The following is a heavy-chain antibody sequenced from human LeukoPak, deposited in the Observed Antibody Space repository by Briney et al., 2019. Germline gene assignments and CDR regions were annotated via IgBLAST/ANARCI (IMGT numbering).Heavy chain of an antibody. CDR1: GYTFTTYD. D-gene: IGHD7-27*01. Sequence: GASVKVSCKASGYTFTTYDIHWVRQAPGQGLEWMGIINPSGGSTTFAQKFQGRVTMTRDTSTSTVYMELSSLRSEDTAVYYCARDLLSGDSTWDIWGQGTMVTVSS. CDR3: ARDLLSGDSTWDI. V-gene: IGHV1-46*01. J-gene: IGHJ3*02. CDR2: INPSGGST.